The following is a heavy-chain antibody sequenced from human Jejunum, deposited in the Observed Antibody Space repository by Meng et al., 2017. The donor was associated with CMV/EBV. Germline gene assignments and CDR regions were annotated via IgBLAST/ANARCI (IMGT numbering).Heavy chain of an antibody. J-gene: IGHJ4*02. Sequence: VSLQGWGPVLLKPSETLSLPSAFYGGSFSGYYWSWFRQPPGKGLEWIGEINYRGSTNYSPSLKSRVTMSLDTSKNQFSLKLTSVTAADTAMYYCARCPRDDDSGYWFFDNWGQGTLVTVSS. D-gene: IGHD3-22*01. CDR3: ARCPRDDDSGYWFFDN. CDR2: INYRGST. V-gene: IGHV4-34*01. CDR1: GGSFSGYY.